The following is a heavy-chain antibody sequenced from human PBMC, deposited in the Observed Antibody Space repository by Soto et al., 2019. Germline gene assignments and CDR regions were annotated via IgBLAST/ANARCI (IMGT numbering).Heavy chain of an antibody. CDR3: VKNGHSSSWDFDY. Sequence: GGSLRLSCSASGFTFSSYAMHWVRQAPGKGLEYVSAISSNGGSTYYADSVKGRFTISRDNSKNTLYLQMSSLRAEDTAVYYCVKNGHSSSWDFDYWGQGTLVTVSS. CDR1: GFTFSSYA. D-gene: IGHD6-13*01. V-gene: IGHV3-64D*08. CDR2: ISSNGGST. J-gene: IGHJ4*02.